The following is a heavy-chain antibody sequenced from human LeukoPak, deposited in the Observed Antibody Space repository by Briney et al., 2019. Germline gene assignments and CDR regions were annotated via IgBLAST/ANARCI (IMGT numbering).Heavy chain of an antibody. CDR1: GFNFDDYT. J-gene: IGHJ3*02. D-gene: IGHD1-1*01. CDR3: AKDVLLTTALGDAFDI. V-gene: IGHV3-43*01. CDR2: ISWDSGDI. Sequence: PGGSLRLSCAASGFNFDDYTTHWVRQLPGKGLEWVSLISWDSGDISYADSVKGRFTISRDNSKNSLYLQMNSLRTDDTALYYCAKDVLLTTALGDAFDIWGHGTMVTVSS.